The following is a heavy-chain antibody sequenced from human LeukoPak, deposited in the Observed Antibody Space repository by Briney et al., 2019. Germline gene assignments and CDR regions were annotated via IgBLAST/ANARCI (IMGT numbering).Heavy chain of an antibody. CDR1: GVTFSSYA. Sequence: ASLRLSCKASGVTFSSYAISWVRQAPGQGLEWMGGITRIFGTANYAQKFQGRVTITTDQSTSTAYMELSSLRSEDTAVYYCARVGYSGYDYYGKDAFDLWGQGTMVTVSS. D-gene: IGHD5-12*01. CDR2: ITRIFGTA. CDR3: ARVGYSGYDYYGKDAFDL. J-gene: IGHJ3*01. V-gene: IGHV1-69*05.